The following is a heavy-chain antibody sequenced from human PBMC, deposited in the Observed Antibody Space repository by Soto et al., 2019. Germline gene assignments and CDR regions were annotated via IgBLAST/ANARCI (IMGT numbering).Heavy chain of an antibody. CDR2: ISSSSSYI. J-gene: IGHJ4*02. CDR3: ARDFAVGYSYGYLDY. D-gene: IGHD5-18*01. Sequence: EVQLVEPGGGLVKPGGSLRLSCAASGFTFSSYSMNWVRQAPGKGLEWVSSISSSSSYIYYADSVKGRFTISRDNAKNSLYLQMNSLRAEDTAVYYCARDFAVGYSYGYLDYWGQGTLVTVSS. CDR1: GFTFSSYS. V-gene: IGHV3-21*01.